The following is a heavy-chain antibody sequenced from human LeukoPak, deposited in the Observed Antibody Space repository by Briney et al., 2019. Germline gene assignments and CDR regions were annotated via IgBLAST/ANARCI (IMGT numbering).Heavy chain of an antibody. D-gene: IGHD1-26*01. CDR2: IKSKTDGGTT. J-gene: IGHJ5*02. CDR1: GFTFSNAW. Sequence: PGGSLRLSCAASGFTFSNAWMNWVRQAPGKGLEWVGRIKSKTDGGTTDYAAPVKGRFTISRDDSKNTLYLQMNSLKTEDTAVYYCTTTCEYRIVGANDHDPWGQGTLVTVSS. CDR3: TTTCEYRIVGANDHDP. V-gene: IGHV3-15*07.